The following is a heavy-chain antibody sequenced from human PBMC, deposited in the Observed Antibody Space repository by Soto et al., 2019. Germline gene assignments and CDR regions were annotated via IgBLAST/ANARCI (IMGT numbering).Heavy chain of an antibody. CDR3: AGGGYSYGSWSSQAGCFDP. Sequence: QVQLVQSGAEVKKPGSSVKVSCKASGGTFSSYAISWVRQAPGQGLEWMGGIIPIFGTANYAQKFQGSVTITADKSTSTAYMELSSLRAEDTAVYYCAGGGYSYGSWSSQAGCFDPWGQGTLVTVSS. D-gene: IGHD3-10*01. V-gene: IGHV1-69*06. CDR1: GGTFSSYA. CDR2: IIPIFGTA. J-gene: IGHJ5*02.